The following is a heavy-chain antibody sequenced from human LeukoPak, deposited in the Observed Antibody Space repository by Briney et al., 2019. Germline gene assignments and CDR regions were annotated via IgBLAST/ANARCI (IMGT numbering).Heavy chain of an antibody. D-gene: IGHD3-10*01. CDR1: GYTFTGYY. CDR3: ARGKLLWFGELSYDAFDI. Sequence: ASVKVSCKASGYTFTGYYMHWVRQAPGQGLEWMGWINPNTGGTNYAQKFQDWVTMTRDTSISTAYMELSRLRSDDTAVYYCARGKLLWFGELSYDAFDIWGQGTMVTVSS. V-gene: IGHV1-2*04. CDR2: INPNTGGT. J-gene: IGHJ3*02.